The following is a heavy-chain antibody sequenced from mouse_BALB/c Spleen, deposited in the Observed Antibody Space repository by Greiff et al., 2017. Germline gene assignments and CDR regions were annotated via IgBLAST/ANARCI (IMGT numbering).Heavy chain of an antibody. V-gene: IGHV3-6*02. J-gene: IGHJ2*01. Sequence: DVKLQESGPGLVKPSQSLSLTCSVTGYSITSGYYWNWIRQFPGNKLEWMGYISYDGSNNYNPSLKNRISITRDTSKNQFFLKLNSVTTEDTATYYCARGAARAHFDYWGQGTTLTVSS. CDR3: ARGAARAHFDY. CDR1: GYSITSGYY. D-gene: IGHD3-1*01. CDR2: ISYDGSN.